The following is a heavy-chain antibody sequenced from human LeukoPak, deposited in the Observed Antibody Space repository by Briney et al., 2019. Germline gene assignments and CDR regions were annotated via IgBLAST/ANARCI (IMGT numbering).Heavy chain of an antibody. CDR1: GYTFTGYY. V-gene: IGHV1-2*02. CDR3: ARVDGGYVDWFDP. J-gene: IGHJ5*02. CDR2: INPNSGGT. D-gene: IGHD5-12*01. Sequence: ASVTVSCKASGYTFTGYYMHWVRQAPGQGLEWMGWINPNSGGTNYAQKFQGRVTMTRDTSISTAYMELSRLRSDDTAVYYCARVDGGYVDWFDPWGQGTLVTVSS.